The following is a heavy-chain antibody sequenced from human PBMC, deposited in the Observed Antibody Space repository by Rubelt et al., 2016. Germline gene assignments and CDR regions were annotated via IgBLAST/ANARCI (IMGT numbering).Heavy chain of an antibody. V-gene: IGHV1-2*02. CDR1: GYTFTGYY. J-gene: IGHJ5*02. Sequence: GQLVQSAADVKKPGASVRVSCTASGYTFTGYYIHWVRQAPGQGLEWMGWINPDNGGTNYAQKFQGRVTMTRDTSITTAYMELSRLRSDDTAVYYCARSPGIFGVVRPFAGLDLWGQGTLVTVSS. D-gene: IGHD3-3*01. CDR3: ARSPGIFGVVRPFAGLDL. CDR2: INPDNGGT.